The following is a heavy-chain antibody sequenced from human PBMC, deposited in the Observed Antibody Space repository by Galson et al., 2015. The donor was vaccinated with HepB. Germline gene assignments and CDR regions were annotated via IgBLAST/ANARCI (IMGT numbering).Heavy chain of an antibody. CDR1: GDSVSTNRVA. CDR3: ARSPTSAVAVAGYFDY. CDR2: TYYRSKWYN. J-gene: IGHJ4*02. V-gene: IGHV6-1*01. Sequence: CAISGDSVSTNRVAWDWIRQSPSRGLEWLGRTYYRSKWYNDYAVSVKSRITINPDTSKNQFSLQLKSVTPEDTAVCYCARSPTSAVAVAGYFDYWGQGTLVTVSA. D-gene: IGHD6-19*01.